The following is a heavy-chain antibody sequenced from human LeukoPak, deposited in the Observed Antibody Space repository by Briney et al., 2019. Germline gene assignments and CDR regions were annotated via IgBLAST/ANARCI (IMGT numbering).Heavy chain of an antibody. CDR3: AAAPYYHEDSGYYYFDP. D-gene: IGHD3-22*01. CDR1: GFTFSTSA. J-gene: IGHJ5*02. Sequence: GASVKVSCKASGFTFSTSAVQWVRQARGQRLEWVGWTVVGSGNTNYAQKFQGRVTITRDMSTRTSHMELSSLRSEDTAVYYCAAAPYYHEDSGYYYFDPWGQGTLVTVSS. CDR2: TVVGSGNT. V-gene: IGHV1-58*01.